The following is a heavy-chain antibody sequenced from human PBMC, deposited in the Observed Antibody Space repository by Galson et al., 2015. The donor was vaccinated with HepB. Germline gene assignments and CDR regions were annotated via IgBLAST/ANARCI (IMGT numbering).Heavy chain of an antibody. CDR1: GFTVSNNY. CDR2: IYSGGNT. CDR3: ARGYSSSHYYTFDY. D-gene: IGHD6-13*01. Sequence: SLRLSCAASGFTVSNNYMSWVRQAPGKGLEWVSIIYSGGNTYYPDSVEGRFTISRDNSKNTLFLQMNSLRAEDTAVYYWARGYSSSHYYTFDYWGQGTLVTVSS. J-gene: IGHJ4*02. V-gene: IGHV3-66*02.